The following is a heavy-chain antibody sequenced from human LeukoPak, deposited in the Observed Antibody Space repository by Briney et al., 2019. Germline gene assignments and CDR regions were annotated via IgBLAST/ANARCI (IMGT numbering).Heavy chain of an antibody. D-gene: IGHD3-22*01. J-gene: IGHJ4*02. CDR1: GYTFTGYY. V-gene: IGHV1-2*02. Sequence: ASVKVSCKASGYTFTGYYMHWVRQAPGQGLEWMGWINPNSGGTNYAQKFQGRVTMTRDTSISTAYLQWSSLKASDTAMYYCARLLYDSSGYYYAGDYWGQGTLVTVSS. CDR2: INPNSGGT. CDR3: ARLLYDSSGYYYAGDY.